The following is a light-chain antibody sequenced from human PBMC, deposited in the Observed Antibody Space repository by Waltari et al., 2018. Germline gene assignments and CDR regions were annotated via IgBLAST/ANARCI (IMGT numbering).Light chain of an antibody. CDR1: QNIDTR. CDR2: GAS. CDR3: QQYLQWPPAIT. Sequence: ILLTQSPATLSVSPGERATLSCRASQNIDTRLAWYQHKPGQAPRLLIYGASTRAADIPARFSGSGFGTDFSLTINSLQSEEFAVYYCQQYLQWPPAITFGPGTRLDFK. J-gene: IGKJ5*01. V-gene: IGKV3-15*01.